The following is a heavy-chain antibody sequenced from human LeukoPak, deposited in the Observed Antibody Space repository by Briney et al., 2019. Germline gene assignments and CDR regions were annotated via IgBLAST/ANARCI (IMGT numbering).Heavy chain of an antibody. J-gene: IGHJ5*02. CDR1: GGSISSYY. Sequence: SETLSLTCTVSGGSISSYYWSWNRQPPGKGLEWIGYIYYSGSTNYNPSLKSRVTISVDTSKNQFSLKLSSVTAADTAVYYCAREGNDFWSGYYSLNWFDPWGQGTLATVSS. CDR3: AREGNDFWSGYYSLNWFDP. V-gene: IGHV4-59*01. D-gene: IGHD3-3*01. CDR2: IYYSGST.